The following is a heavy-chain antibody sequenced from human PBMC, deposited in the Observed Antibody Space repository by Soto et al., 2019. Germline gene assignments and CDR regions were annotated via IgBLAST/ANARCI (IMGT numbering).Heavy chain of an antibody. CDR1: GFTLSNYI. CDR3: AEDHDLEGDY. CDR2: ISDAGINP. J-gene: IGHJ4*02. D-gene: IGHD3-16*01. Sequence: QVQLVESGGGVVQPGRSLRLSCEASGFTLSNYIMHWVRQAPGKGLEWVALISDAGINPYYADSVKGRVVISRDSSQNKWYLHMNNVIPEGTAIYYCAEDHDLEGDYWGQGTLVTVSS. V-gene: IGHV3-30*05.